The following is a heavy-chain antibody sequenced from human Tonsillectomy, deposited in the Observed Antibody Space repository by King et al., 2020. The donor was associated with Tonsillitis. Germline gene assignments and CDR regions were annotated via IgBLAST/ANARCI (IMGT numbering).Heavy chain of an antibody. Sequence: VQLVESGGTLVQPGWSLRLSCSASGFTFSSYAMHWVRQAPGKGLEYVSAISDNGGITYHADSVKGRFTISRDNFKNTLYLQMNSLRAEDTAVYYCSTTAYWGQGTLVTVSS. D-gene: IGHD1-1*01. CDR1: GFTFSSYA. CDR2: ISDNGGIT. V-gene: IGHV3-64D*08. CDR3: STTAY. J-gene: IGHJ4*02.